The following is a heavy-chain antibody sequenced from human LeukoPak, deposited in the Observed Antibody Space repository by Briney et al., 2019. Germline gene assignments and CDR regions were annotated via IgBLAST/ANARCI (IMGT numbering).Heavy chain of an antibody. J-gene: IGHJ4*02. CDR3: AKSHYDILTEYDY. V-gene: IGHV3-23*01. Sequence: GGSLRLSCAASGFTFSSYAMSWVRPAPGKGLGWVSAISGSGGSIYYADSVKGRFTISRDNSKNTLDLQMNSLRAEDTAVYYCAKSHYDILTEYDYWGQGTLVTVSS. CDR2: ISGSGGSI. CDR1: GFTFSSYA. D-gene: IGHD3-9*01.